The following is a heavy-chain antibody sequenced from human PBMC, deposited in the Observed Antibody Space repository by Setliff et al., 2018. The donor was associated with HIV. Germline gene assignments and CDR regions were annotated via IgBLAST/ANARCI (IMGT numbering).Heavy chain of an antibody. CDR1: GGSISSGSYF. Sequence: SETLSLTCTVSGGSISSGSYFWSWIRQPAGKGLEWIGRIYTTGTTDYNPSLKTRVSMSIDTSKNQFSLNLTSVTAADTAVYYCARAFSGNYYGGVDYWGQGTLVTVSS. V-gene: IGHV4-61*02. J-gene: IGHJ4*02. CDR3: ARAFSGNYYGGVDY. D-gene: IGHD1-26*01. CDR2: IYTTGTT.